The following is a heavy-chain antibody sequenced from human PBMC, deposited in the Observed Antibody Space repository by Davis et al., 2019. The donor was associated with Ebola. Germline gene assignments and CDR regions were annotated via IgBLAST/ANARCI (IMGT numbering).Heavy chain of an antibody. CDR3: ARDYSGIVGAGEFDY. CDR1: GYTFTSYG. V-gene: IGHV1-18*04. Sequence: GESLKISCKASGYTFTSYGISWVRQAPGQGLEWMGWISAYNGNTNYAQKLQGRVTMTTDTSTSTAYMELRSLRSDDTAVYYCARDYSGIVGAGEFDYWGQGTLVTVSS. J-gene: IGHJ4*02. D-gene: IGHD1-26*01. CDR2: ISAYNGNT.